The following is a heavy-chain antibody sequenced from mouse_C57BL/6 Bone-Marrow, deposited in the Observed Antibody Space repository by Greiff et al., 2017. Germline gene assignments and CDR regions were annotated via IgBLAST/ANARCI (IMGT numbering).Heavy chain of an antibody. CDR2: ISYSGST. D-gene: IGHD2-12*01. J-gene: IGHJ2*01. CDR3: ARSTSVYCYDPPFDY. Sequence: EVKLMESGPGLAKPSQTLSLTCSVTGYSITSDYWNWIRKFPGNKLEYMGYISYSGSTYYNPSLKSRISITRDTSKNQYYLQLNSVTTENTAPYHCARSTSVYCYDPPFDYWGQGTTLTVSA. CDR1: GYSITSDY. V-gene: IGHV3-8*01.